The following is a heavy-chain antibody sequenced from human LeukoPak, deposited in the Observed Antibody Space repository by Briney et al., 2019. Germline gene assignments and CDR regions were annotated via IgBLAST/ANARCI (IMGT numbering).Heavy chain of an antibody. J-gene: IGHJ5*02. CDR1: GGTFSSYA. D-gene: IGHD3-3*01. CDR2: IIPILGIA. CDR3: ATDWEGYSDFWSGPGWFDP. Sequence: SVKVSCKASGGTFSSYAISWVRQAPGQGLEWMGRIIPILGIANYAQKFQGRVTITADKSTSTAYMELSSLRSEETSVYYCATDWEGYSDFWSGPGWFDPWGQGTLVTVSS. V-gene: IGHV1-69*04.